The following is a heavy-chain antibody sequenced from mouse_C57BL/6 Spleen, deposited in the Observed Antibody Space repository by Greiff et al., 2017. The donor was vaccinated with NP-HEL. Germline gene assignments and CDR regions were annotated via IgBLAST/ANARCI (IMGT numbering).Heavy chain of an antibody. V-gene: IGHV1-80*01. CDR2: IYPGDGDT. CDR1: GYAFSSYW. J-gene: IGHJ4*01. Sequence: VQGVESGAELVKPGASVKISCKASGYAFSSYWMNWVKQRPGKGLEWIGQIYPGDGDTNYNGKFKGKATLTADKSSSTAYMQLSSLTSEDSAVYFCASGYYGTLMDYWGQGTSVTVSS. CDR3: ASGYYGTLMDY. D-gene: IGHD1-1*01.